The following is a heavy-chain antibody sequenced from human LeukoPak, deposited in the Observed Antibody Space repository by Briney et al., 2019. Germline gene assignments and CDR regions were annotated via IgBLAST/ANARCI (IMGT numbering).Heavy chain of an antibody. V-gene: IGHV3-NL1*01. CDR1: GFTFSGFG. D-gene: IGHD1-26*01. CDR3: ARGDYSVGAFDY. Sequence: PGGSLRLSCAASGFTFSGFGMHWVRQAPGKGLEWVSVIYSGGSTYYADSVKGRFTISRDNSKNTLYLQMNSLRAGDTAVYYCARGDYSVGAFDYWGQGTLVTVSS. CDR2: IYSGGST. J-gene: IGHJ4*02.